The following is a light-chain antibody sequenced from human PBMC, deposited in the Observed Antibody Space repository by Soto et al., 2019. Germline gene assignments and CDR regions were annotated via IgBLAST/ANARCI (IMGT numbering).Light chain of an antibody. J-gene: IGLJ1*01. CDR1: SSNIGSNY. CDR3: AAWDDSLSGSYV. CDR2: RNN. Sequence: QSVLTQPPSASGTPGQRVTISCSGSSSNIGSNYVYWYQQLPGTAPKLLIYRNNQRPSGVPDRFSGSKSGTSXSLAISGLRSEDEADYYCAAWDDSLSGSYVFGTGTKLTVL. V-gene: IGLV1-47*01.